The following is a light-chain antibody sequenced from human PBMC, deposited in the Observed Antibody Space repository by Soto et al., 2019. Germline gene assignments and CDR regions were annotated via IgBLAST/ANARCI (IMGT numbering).Light chain of an antibody. Sequence: QSALTQPASVSGSPGQSITISCTGTSSDVGSYNLVSWYQQHPGKAPTVIIYEGDKRPSGVSNHFSGSKSGNTASLTISGLQAEDEADYYCCSYAGSSTWVFGGGTKVTVL. CDR2: EGD. CDR3: CSYAGSSTWV. V-gene: IGLV2-23*01. J-gene: IGLJ3*02. CDR1: SSDVGSYNL.